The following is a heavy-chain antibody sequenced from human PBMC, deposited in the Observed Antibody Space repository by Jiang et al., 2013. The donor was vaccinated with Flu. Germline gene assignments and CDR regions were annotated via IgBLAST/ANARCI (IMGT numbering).Heavy chain of an antibody. D-gene: IGHD3-3*01. J-gene: IGHJ6*02. CDR3: ARTTIFRGNTDYYGMDV. CDR1: GGPITGSY. Sequence: SGSGLVKPSETLSLICSVSGGPITGSYWSWIRQSPGQGLEWIGYVYHSPELNIGMPNYNPSLKSRVTISADTSMNQFSLNLVSVTTADTALYYCARTTIFRGNTDYYGMDVWG. CDR2: VYHSPELNIGMP. V-gene: IGHV4-59*01.